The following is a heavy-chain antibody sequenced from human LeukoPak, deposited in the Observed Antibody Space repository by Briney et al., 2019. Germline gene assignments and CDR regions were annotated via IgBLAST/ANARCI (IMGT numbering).Heavy chain of an antibody. CDR1: GGSISSYY. V-gene: IGHV4-59*01. D-gene: IGHD6-13*01. J-gene: IGHJ4*02. CDR3: ASFILAAGKFDY. CDR2: IYHSGST. Sequence: SETLSLTCTVSGGSISSYYWSWIRQPPGKGLEWIGFIYHSGSTICNPSLKSRVTISVDTSKNQFSLTLSSVTAADTAVYYCASFILAAGKFDYWGQGTLVTVSS.